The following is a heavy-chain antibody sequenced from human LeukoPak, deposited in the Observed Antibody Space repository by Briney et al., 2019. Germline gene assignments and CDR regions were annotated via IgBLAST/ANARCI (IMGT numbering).Heavy chain of an antibody. D-gene: IGHD4-17*01. Sequence: PGRSLRLSCAASGFTFSRYSMNWVRQAPGKGLEWVSSISGSSSYIYYADSVKGRFTISRDNAKNSLYLQMNSLRAEDTAVYYCARDYYGDYHWDYWGQGTLVTVSS. CDR2: ISGSSSYI. V-gene: IGHV3-21*01. J-gene: IGHJ4*02. CDR3: ARDYYGDYHWDY. CDR1: GFTFSRYS.